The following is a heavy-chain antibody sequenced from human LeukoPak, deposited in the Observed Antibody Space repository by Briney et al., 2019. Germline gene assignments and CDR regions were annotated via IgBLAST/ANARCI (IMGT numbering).Heavy chain of an antibody. CDR1: AYTGTIYS. V-gene: IGHV1-2*02. CDR3: ANVACLSCSWRRDCYYMDV. CDR2: INPNSGGT. D-gene: IGHD2-15*01. J-gene: IGHJ6*03. Sequence: GASVTVSFKATAYTGTIYSMHWVRQAPGQGLEWMGWINPNSGGTNYAQKFQGRVTMTRDTSISTAYMELSRLRSDDTAVYYCANVACLSCSWRRDCYYMDVWGKGTTVTVSS.